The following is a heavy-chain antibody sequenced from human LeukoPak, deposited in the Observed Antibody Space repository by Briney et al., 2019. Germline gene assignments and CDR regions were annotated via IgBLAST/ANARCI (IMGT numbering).Heavy chain of an antibody. V-gene: IGHV3-48*02. D-gene: IGHD6-19*01. CDR2: ISSSSSTI. CDR3: ARVSSSGWYGDFDY. Sequence: GGSLRLSCAASGFTFHFYSMTWVRQAPGKGLEWVSYISSSSSTIYYADSVKGRFTISRDNAKNSLYLQMNSLRDEDTAVYYCARVSSSGWYGDFDYWGQGTLVTVSS. CDR1: GFTFHFYS. J-gene: IGHJ4*02.